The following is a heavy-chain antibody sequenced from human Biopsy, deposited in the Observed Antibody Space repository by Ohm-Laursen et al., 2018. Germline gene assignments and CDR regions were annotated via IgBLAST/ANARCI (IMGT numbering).Heavy chain of an antibody. D-gene: IGHD1-26*01. Sequence: SETLSLTRSVSGGSMTGYEWSWIRLAPGKGLVWSGYIYYSGGTKYNPSLASLVTFSVDMSKSQFSLKLYSVTAADTAFYYCARVEAGTYDALDIWGQGTLVAVSA. CDR3: ARVEAGTYDALDI. V-gene: IGHV4-59*01. CDR2: IYYSGGT. J-gene: IGHJ3*02. CDR1: GGSMTGYE.